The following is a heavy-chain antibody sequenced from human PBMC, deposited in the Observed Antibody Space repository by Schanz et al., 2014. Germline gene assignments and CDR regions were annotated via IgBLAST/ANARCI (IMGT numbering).Heavy chain of an antibody. CDR2: ISNDGSIK. J-gene: IGHJ4*02. Sequence: QVQLLQFGGGAVQPGRSLRLSCAASGFTFSSYALHWVPQAPGKGLEWVALISNDGSIKYYAGSVEGRFTISRDNSRNSLYLQRNSLRTEDTAVYYCASPSGYSDYGTYFDFWGQGTLVTVSS. CDR1: GFTFSSYA. D-gene: IGHD5-12*01. CDR3: ASPSGYSDYGTYFDF. V-gene: IGHV3-30-3*01.